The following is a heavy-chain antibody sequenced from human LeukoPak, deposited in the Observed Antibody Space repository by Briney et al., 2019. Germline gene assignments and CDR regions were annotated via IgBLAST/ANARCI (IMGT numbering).Heavy chain of an antibody. CDR3: ARAKPYYYDSSGSAFDI. Sequence: SETLSLTCTVSGGSISSGDYYWSWIRQPPGKGLEWIGYIYYSGSTYYNPSLKSRVTISVDTSKNQFSLKLSSVTAADTAVYYCARAKPYYYDSSGSAFDIWGQGTMVTVSS. CDR2: IYYSGST. V-gene: IGHV4-30-4*08. J-gene: IGHJ3*02. CDR1: GGSISSGDYY. D-gene: IGHD3-22*01.